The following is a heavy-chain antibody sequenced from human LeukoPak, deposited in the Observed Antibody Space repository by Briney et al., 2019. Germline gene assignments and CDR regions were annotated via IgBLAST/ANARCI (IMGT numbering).Heavy chain of an antibody. V-gene: IGHV3-11*01. CDR1: GFTFSDYY. D-gene: IGHD1-20*01. CDR3: ARRRYNWNAIDY. J-gene: IGHJ4*02. Sequence: GGSLRLSCAASGFTFSDYYMSWIRQAPGKGLEWVSYISSSGNIIYYADSVKGRFTISRDNAKDSLYLQMNSLRAEDTAVYYCARRRYNWNAIDYWGQGTLVTVSS. CDR2: ISSSGNII.